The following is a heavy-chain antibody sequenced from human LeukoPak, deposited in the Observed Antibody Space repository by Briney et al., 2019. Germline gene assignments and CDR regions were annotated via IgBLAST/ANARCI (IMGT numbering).Heavy chain of an antibody. CDR1: GYTFTSYD. CDR3: AKELSPHLYDILTGYYNGDAFDI. CDR2: MSPNSGNT. D-gene: IGHD3-9*01. Sequence: GASVKVSCKASGYTFTSYDINWVRQATGQGLEWLGWMSPNSGNTGYAQKFQGRVTMTRNTSISTAYMELSSLRSEDTAVYYCAKELSPHLYDILTGYYNGDAFDIWGQGTMVTVSS. J-gene: IGHJ3*02. V-gene: IGHV1-8*01.